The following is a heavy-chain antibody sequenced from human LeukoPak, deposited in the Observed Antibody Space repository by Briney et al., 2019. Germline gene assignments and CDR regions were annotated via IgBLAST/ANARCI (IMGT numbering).Heavy chain of an antibody. CDR2: ISYDGSNK. D-gene: IGHD6-19*01. Sequence: GGSLRLSCAASGFTFSSYAMHWVRQAPGKGLEWVAVISYDGSNKYYADSVKGRFTISRDNSKNTLYVQMNSLRAGDTAVYYCAREDSSGWYYFDYWGQGTLVTVSS. CDR3: AREDSSGWYYFDY. CDR1: GFTFSSYA. J-gene: IGHJ4*02. V-gene: IGHV3-30-3*01.